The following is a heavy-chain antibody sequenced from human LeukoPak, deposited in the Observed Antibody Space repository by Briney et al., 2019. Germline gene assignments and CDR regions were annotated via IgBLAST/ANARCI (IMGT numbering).Heavy chain of an antibody. V-gene: IGHV4-59*01. CDR1: GVSISSYY. CDR3: ARPRPENDAFDI. CDR2: IYYSGST. Sequence: SETLSLTCTVSGVSISSYYWSWIRQPPGKGLEWIGYIYYSGSTNYNPSLKSRVTISVDTSKNQFSLKLSSVTAADTAVYYCARPRPENDAFDIWGQGTMVTVSS. J-gene: IGHJ3*02.